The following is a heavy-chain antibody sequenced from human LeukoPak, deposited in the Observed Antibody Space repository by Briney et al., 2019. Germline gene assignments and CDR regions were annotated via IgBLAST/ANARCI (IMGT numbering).Heavy chain of an antibody. J-gene: IGHJ5*02. CDR3: ARDVTMVRGVIILSWFDP. CDR2: IIPIFGTA. Sequence: SVKVSCKASGGTFSSYAISWVRQAPGQGLEWMGGIIPIFGTANYAQKFQGRVTITADESTSTAYMELSSLRSEDTAVYYCARDVTMVRGVIILSWFDPWGQGTLVTVSS. CDR1: GGTFSSYA. V-gene: IGHV1-69*13. D-gene: IGHD3-10*01.